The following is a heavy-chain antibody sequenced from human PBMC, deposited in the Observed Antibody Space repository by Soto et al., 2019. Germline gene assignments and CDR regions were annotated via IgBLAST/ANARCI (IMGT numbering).Heavy chain of an antibody. Sequence: VQLLESGGGLVQWGGSLRLSCAASGFIFSTYAMSWVRQAPGKGLEWVSAISGSGDSTYYADSVKGRFTISRDNSKNTLYLQMNGLRAEDTAVYYCAPHSAYDSKGWGQGTLVTVSS. CDR3: APHSAYDSKG. V-gene: IGHV3-23*01. CDR2: ISGSGDST. D-gene: IGHD5-12*01. CDR1: GFIFSTYA. J-gene: IGHJ4*02.